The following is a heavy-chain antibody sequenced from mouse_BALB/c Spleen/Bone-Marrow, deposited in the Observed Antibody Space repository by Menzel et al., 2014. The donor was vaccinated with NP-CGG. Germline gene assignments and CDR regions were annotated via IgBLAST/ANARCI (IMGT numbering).Heavy chain of an antibody. CDR1: GFNIKDTY. CDR3: ASSGGYYGGALFTY. Sequence: EVQLQQSGAELVEPGASVRLPCTVSGFNIKDTYIHWMKQRPEQGLEWIGRIDPVNGNSKFDTKFQGKATITADTSSNTTYLLPVNLTSEDTGVYYCASSGGYYGGALFTYWGQGTLVTVST. V-gene: IGHV14-3*02. D-gene: IGHD1-1*01. CDR2: IDPVNGNS. J-gene: IGHJ3*01.